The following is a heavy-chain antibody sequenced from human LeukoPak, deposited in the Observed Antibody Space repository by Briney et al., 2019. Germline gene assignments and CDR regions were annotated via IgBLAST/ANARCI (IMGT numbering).Heavy chain of an antibody. CDR3: ARDSRYGRRIFY. Sequence: PSETLSLTCTVSGGSISSSFYFWGWIRQAPGKGLEWVSSISSSSSYIYYADSVKGRFTISRDNAKNSLYLQMNSLRAEDTAVYYCARDSRYGRRIFYWGQGTLVTVSS. D-gene: IGHD5-18*01. J-gene: IGHJ4*02. CDR1: GGSISSSFYF. CDR2: ISSSSSYI. V-gene: IGHV3-21*01.